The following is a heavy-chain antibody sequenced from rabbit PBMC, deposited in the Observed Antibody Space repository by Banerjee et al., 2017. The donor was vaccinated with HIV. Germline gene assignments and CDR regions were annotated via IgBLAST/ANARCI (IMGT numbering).Heavy chain of an antibody. CDR3: ARDWANTEGSAGYPYANPYYFTL. J-gene: IGHJ4*01. CDR1: GFSFSSSYY. V-gene: IGHV1S40*01. CDR2: IGTSSGNT. D-gene: IGHD6-1*01. Sequence: QSLEESGGDLVKPGASLTLTCTASGFSFSSSYYMCWVRQAPGKGLEWIACIGTSSGNTWYASWAKGRFTISKTSSTTVTLQMTSLTAADTATYFCARDWANTEGSAGYPYANPYYFTLWGPGTLVTVS.